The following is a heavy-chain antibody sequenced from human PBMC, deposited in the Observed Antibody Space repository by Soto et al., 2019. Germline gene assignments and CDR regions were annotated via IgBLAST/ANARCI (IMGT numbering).Heavy chain of an antibody. D-gene: IGHD3-10*01. J-gene: IGHJ4*02. CDR2: INPNSGNI. CDR1: GDTFTTYD. Sequence: ASVKVSCKASGDTFTTYDINWVRQATGHGLEWMGWINPNSGNIGYARRFQGRVTMTRDTAIRTAYMEVSSLRSDDTAVYYCARGRASGSYYLLDYWGQGTLVTVSS. CDR3: ARGRASGSYYLLDY. V-gene: IGHV1-8*01.